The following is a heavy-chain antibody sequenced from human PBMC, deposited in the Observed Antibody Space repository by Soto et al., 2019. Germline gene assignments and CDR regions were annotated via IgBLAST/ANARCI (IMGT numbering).Heavy chain of an antibody. CDR3: ARDRLYYYGSGSYLPLDY. CDR2: IYHSGST. Sequence: SETLSLTCAVSGGSISSSNWWSWVRQPPGKGLEWIGEIYHSGSTNYNPSLKSRVTISVDKSKNQFSLKLSSVTAADTAVYYCARDRLYYYGSGSYLPLDYWGQGTLVTVSS. V-gene: IGHV4-4*02. D-gene: IGHD3-10*01. CDR1: GGSISSSNW. J-gene: IGHJ4*02.